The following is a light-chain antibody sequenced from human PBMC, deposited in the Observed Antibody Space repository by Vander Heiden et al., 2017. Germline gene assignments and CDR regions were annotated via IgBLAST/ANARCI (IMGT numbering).Light chain of an antibody. J-gene: IGLJ2*01. CDR2: DVS. V-gene: IGLV2-14*01. Sequence: QSALTQPASVSESPGQSITLSCTGTSSDVGGYNYVSWYQQHPGKAPKLMIYDVSNRPSGVSNRFSGSKSGNTASLTISGLQAEEEADYYCSSYTSSSTVVFGGGTKLTVL. CDR3: SSYTSSSTVV. CDR1: SSDVGGYNY.